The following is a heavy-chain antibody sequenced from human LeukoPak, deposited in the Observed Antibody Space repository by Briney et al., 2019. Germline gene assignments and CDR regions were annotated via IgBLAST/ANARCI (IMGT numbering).Heavy chain of an antibody. CDR3: ARGSYDFWSGSPRRSIFDY. V-gene: IGHV3-30-3*01. CDR2: ISYDGSNK. D-gene: IGHD3-3*01. Sequence: GGSLRLSCAASGFTFSSYAMHWVRQAPGKGLEWVAVISYDGSNKYYANSVKGRFTISRDNSKNTLYLQMNSLRAEDTAVYNCARGSYDFWSGSPRRSIFDYWGQGTLVTVSS. J-gene: IGHJ4*02. CDR1: GFTFSSYA.